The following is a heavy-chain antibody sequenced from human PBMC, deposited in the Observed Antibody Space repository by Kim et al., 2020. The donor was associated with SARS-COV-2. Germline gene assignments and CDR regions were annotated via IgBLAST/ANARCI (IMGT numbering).Heavy chain of an antibody. CDR2: IYYSGST. V-gene: IGHV4-59*13. J-gene: IGHJ4*02. Sequence: SETLSLTCTVSGGSISSYYWSWIRQPPGKGLEWIGYIYYSGSTNYNPSLKSRVTISVDTSKNQFSLKLSSVTAADTAVYYCARGYGSGWHIDYWGQGTLVTVSS. CDR3: ARGYGSGWHIDY. CDR1: GGSISSYY. D-gene: IGHD6-19*01.